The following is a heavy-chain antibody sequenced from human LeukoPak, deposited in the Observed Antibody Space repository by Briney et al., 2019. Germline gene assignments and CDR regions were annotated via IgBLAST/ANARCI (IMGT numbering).Heavy chain of an antibody. CDR1: GFTFSSYA. D-gene: IGHD6-13*01. Sequence: SGGSLRLSCAASGFTFSSYAMSWVRQAPGKGLEWVSAISGSGGSTYYADSVKGRFTISRDNSKNTLYLQMNSLRAEDTAVYYCAKSGIGSSWASGYFDYWGQGTLVTVSS. CDR2: ISGSGGST. CDR3: AKSGIGSSWASGYFDY. J-gene: IGHJ4*02. V-gene: IGHV3-23*01.